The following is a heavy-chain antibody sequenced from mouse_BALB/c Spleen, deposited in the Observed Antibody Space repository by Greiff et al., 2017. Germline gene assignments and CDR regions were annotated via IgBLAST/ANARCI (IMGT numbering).Heavy chain of an antibody. V-gene: IGHV1-5*01. CDR2: IYPGNSDT. Sequence: VKLMESGTVLARPGASVKMSCKASGYTFTSYWMHWVKQRPGQGLEWIGAIYPGNSDTSYNQKFKGKAKLTAVTSTSTAYMGLSSLTNGDSAVYYYTSWDGNFFDYWGQGTAVTVSS. CDR3: TSWDGNFFDY. J-gene: IGHJ2*01. CDR1: GYTFTSYW. D-gene: IGHD4-1*01.